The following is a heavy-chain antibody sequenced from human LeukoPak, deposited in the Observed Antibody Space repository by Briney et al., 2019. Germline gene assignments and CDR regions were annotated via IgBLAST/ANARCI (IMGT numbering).Heavy chain of an antibody. CDR3: TRYSSSDIEYFQH. D-gene: IGHD6-6*01. CDR1: GFTFGDYA. J-gene: IGHJ1*01. CDR2: IGGKAYGGTT. V-gene: IGHV3-49*03. Sequence: GGSLRLSCTASGFTFGDYAMSWFRQAPGKGLEWVGFIGGKAYGGTTEYAASVKGRFTISRDDSKSIAYLQMNSLKTEDTAVYYCTRYSSSDIEYFQHWGQGTLVTVSS.